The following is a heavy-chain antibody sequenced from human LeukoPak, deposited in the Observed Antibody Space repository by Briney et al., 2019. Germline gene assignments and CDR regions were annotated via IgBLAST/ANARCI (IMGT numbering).Heavy chain of an antibody. CDR3: ARHIGYSAWNPDY. J-gene: IGHJ4*02. V-gene: IGHV5-51*01. CDR1: GYSFTSYW. D-gene: IGHD5-12*01. Sequence: GESLKISCKASGYSFTSYWIGWVRQMPGKGLEWMGIIYPYDSDTRYSPSFQGQVTISADKSISTGYLQWSNLKASDTAMYYCARHIGYSAWNPDYWGQGTLVTVSS. CDR2: IYPYDSDT.